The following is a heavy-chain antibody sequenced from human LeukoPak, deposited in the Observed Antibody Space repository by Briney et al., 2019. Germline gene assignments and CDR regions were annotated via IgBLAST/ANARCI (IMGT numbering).Heavy chain of an antibody. D-gene: IGHD2-21*01. CDR2: IASDGSHT. Sequence: GGSLRLSCAATGLIFSTYFMHWVRQAPGKGLDWVADIASDGSHTFFVESVKGRFTISRDNSKNTLYLQMNSLRAEDTAVYFCARERQDTILHSGAFDIWGQGTMVTVSS. V-gene: IGHV3-30-3*01. CDR1: GLIFSTYF. J-gene: IGHJ3*02. CDR3: ARERQDTILHSGAFDI.